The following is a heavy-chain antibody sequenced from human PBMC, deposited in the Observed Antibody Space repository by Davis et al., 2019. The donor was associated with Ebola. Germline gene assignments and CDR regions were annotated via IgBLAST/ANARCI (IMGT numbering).Heavy chain of an antibody. Sequence: GESLKISCAASGFTFSSYGMHWVRQAPGKGLEWVAVISYDGSNKYYADSVKGRFTISRDNSKNTLYLQMNSLRAEDTAVYYCARDGGRGYGDYGLDPWGQGTLVTVSS. V-gene: IGHV3-30*03. J-gene: IGHJ5*02. CDR2: ISYDGSNK. CDR3: ARDGGRGYGDYGLDP. D-gene: IGHD4-17*01. CDR1: GFTFSSYG.